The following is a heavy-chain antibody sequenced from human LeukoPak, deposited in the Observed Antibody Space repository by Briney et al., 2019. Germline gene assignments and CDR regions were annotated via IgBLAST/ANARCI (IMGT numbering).Heavy chain of an antibody. D-gene: IGHD6-19*01. Sequence: ASVKVSCKASGYTFTSYGISWVRQAPGQGLEWMGWISAYNGNTNYAQKFQGRVTMTTDISTSTAYMELRSLRSDDTAVYYCARDSSGWYVLTGDYWGQGTLVTVSS. CDR3: ARDSSGWYVLTGDY. CDR2: ISAYNGNT. V-gene: IGHV1-18*01. CDR1: GYTFTSYG. J-gene: IGHJ4*02.